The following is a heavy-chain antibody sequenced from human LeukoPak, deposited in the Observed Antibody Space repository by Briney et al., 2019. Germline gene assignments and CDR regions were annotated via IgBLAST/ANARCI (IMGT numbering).Heavy chain of an antibody. D-gene: IGHD3-22*01. V-gene: IGHV7-4-1*02. Sequence: ASVKVSCKASGYTFSSYAMNWVRQAPGQGFEWMGWINTNTGNPTYAQGFTGRFVFSLDTSVSTAYLQVNSLKAEDTAVYYCARSYYYDSSGYGDYFDYWGQGTLVTVSS. CDR1: GYTFSSYA. J-gene: IGHJ4*02. CDR2: INTNTGNP. CDR3: ARSYYYDSSGYGDYFDY.